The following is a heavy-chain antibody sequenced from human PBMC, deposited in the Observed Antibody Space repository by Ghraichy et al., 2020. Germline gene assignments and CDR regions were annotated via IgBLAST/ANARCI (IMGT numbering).Heavy chain of an antibody. D-gene: IGHD3-16*01. Sequence: GGSLRLSCSASGFTFGDHAMTWVRQAPGKGPECVGFIRSKIYGGTSEYAASVKGRFTISRDDSKSVAYLQMNSLTTEDTAVYYCAREKPPLGDHFYCGMDVWGQGTTVIVSS. CDR2: IRSKIYGGTS. CDR1: GFTFGDHA. CDR3: AREKPPLGDHFYCGMDV. V-gene: IGHV3-49*04. J-gene: IGHJ6*02.